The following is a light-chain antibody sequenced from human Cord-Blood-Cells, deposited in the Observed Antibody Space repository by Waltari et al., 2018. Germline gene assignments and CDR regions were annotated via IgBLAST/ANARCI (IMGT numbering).Light chain of an antibody. V-gene: IGKV3-11*01. CDR2: DAS. CDR1: QSVSSY. CDR3: QQRSNWLT. J-gene: IGKJ4*01. Sequence: EIVLTQSPATLSLSPGERATLSCRASQSVSSYLAWYQQKPGQAPRLLIYDASNRATGIPAMFSSSGSGTDFTLTISSLEPEDFAVYYCQQRSNWLTFGGGTKVEIK.